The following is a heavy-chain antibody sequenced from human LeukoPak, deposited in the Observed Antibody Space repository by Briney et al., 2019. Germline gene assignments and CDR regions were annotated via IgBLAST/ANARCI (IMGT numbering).Heavy chain of an antibody. CDR2: IYYSGST. J-gene: IGHJ5*02. D-gene: IGHD3-10*01. V-gene: IGHV4-31*03. CDR1: GGSISSGGNY. CDR3: TRENYGSGSLDNWFDP. Sequence: PSETLSLTCTVSGGSISSGGNYWSWLRQLPGRGLEWIGNIYYSGSTNYNPSLKSRVAISVDTSKNQFSLKLSSVTAADTAVYYCTRENYGSGSLDNWFDPWGQGTLVTVSS.